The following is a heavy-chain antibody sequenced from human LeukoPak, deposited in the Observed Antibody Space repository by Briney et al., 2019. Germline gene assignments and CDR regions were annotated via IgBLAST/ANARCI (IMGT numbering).Heavy chain of an antibody. J-gene: IGHJ3*02. Sequence: SETLSLTCTVSGGSISSYYWSWIRQPPGKGLEWIGYIYYSGSTNYNPSLKSRVTISVDTSKNQFSLKLSSVTAADTAVYYCARVQNITMIVVDDAFDIWGQGTMVTVSS. CDR2: IYYSGST. D-gene: IGHD3-22*01. CDR1: GGSISSYY. V-gene: IGHV4-59*12. CDR3: ARVQNITMIVVDDAFDI.